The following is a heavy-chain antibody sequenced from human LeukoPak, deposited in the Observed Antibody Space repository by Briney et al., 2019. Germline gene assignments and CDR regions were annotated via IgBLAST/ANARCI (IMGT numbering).Heavy chain of an antibody. CDR3: AREAGGWYTDF. CDR1: GFTFSGYS. CDR2: ISGGSSTM. V-gene: IGHV3-48*01. Sequence: GGSLRLSCAASGFTFSGYSMNWVRQAPGKGLEWVSYISGGSSTMYYADSVKGRFTISRDNAKNSLYLQMNSLRAEDTAVYYCAREAGGWYTDFWGQGTLVTVSS. D-gene: IGHD6-19*01. J-gene: IGHJ4*02.